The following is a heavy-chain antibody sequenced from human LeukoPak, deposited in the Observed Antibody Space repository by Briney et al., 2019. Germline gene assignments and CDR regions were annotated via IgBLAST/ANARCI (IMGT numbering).Heavy chain of an antibody. CDR1: GITFGDYG. V-gene: IGHV3-49*03. D-gene: IGHD1-1*01. Sequence: GGSLRLSCTASGITFGDYGVSWFRQAPGKGLEWIGFIRSKTYGGTTEDAASVRGRFTLSRDDSKNIVYLEMNILRAEDTAVYYCSTDYWKLGFDYWGQGTLVTVSS. J-gene: IGHJ4*02. CDR2: IRSKTYGGTT. CDR3: STDYWKLGFDY.